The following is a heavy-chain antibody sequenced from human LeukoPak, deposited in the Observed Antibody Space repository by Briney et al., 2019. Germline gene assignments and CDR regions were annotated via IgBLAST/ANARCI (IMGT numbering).Heavy chain of an antibody. Sequence: GGSLRLSCAASGFTFSSYAMSWVRQAPGKGLEWVSALSGSGGNTYYADSVKGRFTISRDNSKNTLFLQMNSLRAEDTAVYYCARVMATISQDYFDFWGQGTLVTVSS. CDR1: GFTFSSYA. J-gene: IGHJ4*02. V-gene: IGHV3-23*01. CDR3: ARVMATISQDYFDF. D-gene: IGHD5-24*01. CDR2: LSGSGGNT.